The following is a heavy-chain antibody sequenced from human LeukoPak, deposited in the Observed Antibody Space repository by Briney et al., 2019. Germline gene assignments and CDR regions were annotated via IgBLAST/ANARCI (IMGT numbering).Heavy chain of an antibody. D-gene: IGHD3-22*01. Sequence: GGSLRLSCAASGFTVSSNYMSWVRQAPGKGLEWVSVIYSGGSTYYADSVKGRFTISRDNSKNTLYLQMNSLRAEDTAVYYCARDDRRTLDAFDIWGQGTMVTVSS. J-gene: IGHJ3*02. CDR1: GFTVSSNY. CDR3: ARDDRRTLDAFDI. V-gene: IGHV3-53*01. CDR2: IYSGGST.